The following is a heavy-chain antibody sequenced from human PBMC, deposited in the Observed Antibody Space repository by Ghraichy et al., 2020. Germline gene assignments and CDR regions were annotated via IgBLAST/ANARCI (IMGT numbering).Heavy chain of an antibody. Sequence: GSLRLSCAVSGFTFSSFAIHWVHQAPGKGLEWVAIISSDGNNKFYADSVKGRFTISRDNSKNTLYLQMNSLRDDDTAVYYCARDQDCGGDCYSASFDFWGQGTPVTVSS. J-gene: IGHJ4*02. CDR1: GFTFSSFA. CDR2: ISSDGNNK. D-gene: IGHD2-21*02. CDR3: ARDQDCGGDCYSASFDF. V-gene: IGHV3-30-3*01.